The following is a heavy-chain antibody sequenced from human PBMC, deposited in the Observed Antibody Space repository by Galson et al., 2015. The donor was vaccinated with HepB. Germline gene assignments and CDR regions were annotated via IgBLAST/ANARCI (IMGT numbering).Heavy chain of an antibody. Sequence: SLRLSCAASGFTFSNYALTWVRQAPGRGLEWVSSINGSAFTTTYADSVKGRFTISRDNSNNTLFLEMRSLTIEDTAIYYSAKTPLIAASPYNLHYWGQGTLVTVSS. V-gene: IGHV3-23*01. D-gene: IGHD2-21*01. CDR1: GFTFSNYA. J-gene: IGHJ4*02. CDR3: AKTPLIAASPYNLHY. CDR2: INGSAFTT.